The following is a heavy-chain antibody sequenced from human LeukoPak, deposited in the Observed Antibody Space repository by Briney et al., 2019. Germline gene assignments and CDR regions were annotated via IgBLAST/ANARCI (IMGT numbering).Heavy chain of an antibody. CDR1: GYTFTGYY. Sequence: ASVKVSCKASGYTFTGYYMHWVRQAPGQGLEWMGWINPNSGGTNYAQKFQGRVTMTEDTSTDTAYMELSSLRSEDTAVYYCATDLYGSGSRDYWGQGTLVTVSS. CDR3: ATDLYGSGSRDY. J-gene: IGHJ4*02. CDR2: INPNSGGT. D-gene: IGHD3-10*01. V-gene: IGHV1-2*02.